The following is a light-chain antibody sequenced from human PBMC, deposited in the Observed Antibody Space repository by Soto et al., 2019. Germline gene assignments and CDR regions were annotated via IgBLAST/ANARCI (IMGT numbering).Light chain of an antibody. CDR1: HAISSW. V-gene: IGKV1-5*03. Sequence: DIQLTQSPSFLSASEADRVTITCRASHAISSWLAWYQQKPGQAPKLLIYKASTITSGVPSRFSGSGSGTEFTLTISSLQPDDFATYYCQHYNSYSDAFGRGTKVDIK. J-gene: IGKJ1*01. CDR2: KAS. CDR3: QHYNSYSDA.